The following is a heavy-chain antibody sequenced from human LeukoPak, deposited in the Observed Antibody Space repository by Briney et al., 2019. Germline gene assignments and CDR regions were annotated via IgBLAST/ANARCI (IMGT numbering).Heavy chain of an antibody. J-gene: IGHJ5*02. CDR3: AKGTVRPQYGDYVEDWFDP. D-gene: IGHD4-17*01. V-gene: IGHV3-9*01. CDR1: GFTFDDYA. CDR2: ISWNSGSI. Sequence: GGSLRLSFAASGFTFDDYAMHWVRQAPGKGLEWVSGISWNSGSIGYADSVKGRFIISRDNAKNSLYLQMNSLRAEDTALYYCAKGTVRPQYGDYVEDWFDPWGQGTLVTVSS.